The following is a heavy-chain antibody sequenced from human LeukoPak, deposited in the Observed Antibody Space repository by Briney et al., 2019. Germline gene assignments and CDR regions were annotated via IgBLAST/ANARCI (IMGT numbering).Heavy chain of an antibody. CDR3: AKEFNMNREIIRDAFDM. V-gene: IGHV3-23*01. D-gene: IGHD3-10*01. Sequence: GGSLRLSCAASGFTFSSYGMSWVRQAPGKGLEWVSAISGSGGSTYYADSVKGRFTISRDNSKNTLYLQMNSLRAEDTAVYYCAKEFNMNREIIRDAFDMWGQGTMVTVSS. CDR1: GFTFSSYG. J-gene: IGHJ3*02. CDR2: ISGSGGST.